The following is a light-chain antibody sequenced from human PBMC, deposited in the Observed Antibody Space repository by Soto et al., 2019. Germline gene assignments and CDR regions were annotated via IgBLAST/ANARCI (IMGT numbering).Light chain of an antibody. Sequence: ETVMTQSPATLSVSPGERATLSCRASQYISSSLAWYQQKPGQAPRLLISGASTRATGIPARFSGRGAGTEFTLTISSLQFEDSAVYYCHQYNSWPRGTFGPGTKVEIK. CDR1: QYISSS. J-gene: IGKJ3*01. CDR2: GAS. V-gene: IGKV3-15*01. CDR3: HQYNSWPRGT.